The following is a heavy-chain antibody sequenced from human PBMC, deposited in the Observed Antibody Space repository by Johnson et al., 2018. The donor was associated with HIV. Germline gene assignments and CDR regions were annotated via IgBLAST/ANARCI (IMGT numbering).Heavy chain of an antibody. CDR2: ISYDGSNK. V-gene: IGHV3-30*04. CDR1: GFTFSSYA. Sequence: QVQLVESGGGVVQPGRSLRLSCAASGFTFSSYAMHWVRQAPGKGLEWVAVISYDGSNKFYADSVKGRFTISRDNSKNTLYLQMNSLRHEDTAVYYCARDQGELRRTHAFDIWGQGTMVTVYS. J-gene: IGHJ3*02. D-gene: IGHD1-14*01. CDR3: ARDQGELRRTHAFDI.